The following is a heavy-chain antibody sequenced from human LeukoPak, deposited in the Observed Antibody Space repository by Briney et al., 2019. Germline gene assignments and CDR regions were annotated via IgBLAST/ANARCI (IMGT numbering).Heavy chain of an antibody. D-gene: IGHD2-21*01. CDR2: ISYDGSNK. Sequence: GRSLRLSCAAYGFTFSIYAMQCVRQAPGKGLEWVAVISYDGSNKYYADSVKGRFTISRDNSKNTLYLQMTSLRAEDTAVYYCAREMTWTVVSDAFDIWGQGTMVTVSS. CDR3: AREMTWTVVSDAFDI. J-gene: IGHJ3*02. CDR1: GFTFSIYA. V-gene: IGHV3-30-3*01.